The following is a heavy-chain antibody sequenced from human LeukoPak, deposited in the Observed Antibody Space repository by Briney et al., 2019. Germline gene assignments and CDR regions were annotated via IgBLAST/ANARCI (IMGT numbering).Heavy chain of an antibody. D-gene: IGHD4-11*01. V-gene: IGHV4-4*07. Sequence: SETLSLTCTVSGGSISSYYGSWLRQPAGKGLGWIGRIYTSGGTNYNPSLKSRVTMSVDTSKNQFSLKLSSVTAADTAVYYCARGSPQYDYWGQGTLVTVSS. CDR1: GGSISSYY. CDR2: IYTSGGT. J-gene: IGHJ4*02. CDR3: ARGSPQYDY.